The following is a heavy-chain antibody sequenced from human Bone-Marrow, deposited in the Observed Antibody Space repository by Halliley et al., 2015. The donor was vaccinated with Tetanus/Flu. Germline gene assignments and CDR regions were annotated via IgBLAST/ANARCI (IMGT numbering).Heavy chain of an antibody. CDR1: GFTFNHYR. Sequence: SLRLSCAASGFTFNHYRMNWVRRAPGKGLEWVSSISDSSSYIYYGDSVKGRFTISRDNAENSIYLQMNSLRTEDTAVYYCARDGNYGSRSHAYYFDNWGQGTLVTVSS. CDR2: ISDSSSYI. V-gene: IGHV3-21*01. D-gene: IGHD3-10*01. CDR3: ARDGNYGSRSHAYYFDN. J-gene: IGHJ4*02.